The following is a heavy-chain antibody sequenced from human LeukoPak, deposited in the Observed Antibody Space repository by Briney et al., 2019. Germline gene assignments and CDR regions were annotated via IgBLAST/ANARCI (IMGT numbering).Heavy chain of an antibody. D-gene: IGHD3-3*01. CDR3: AKGITIFGVGPDY. V-gene: IGHV3-30*02. J-gene: IGHJ4*02. CDR2: IRYDGSNK. CDR1: GFTFSSYG. Sequence: PGGSLRLSCAASGFTFSSYGMHWVRQAPGKGLEWVAFIRYDGSNKYYADSVKGRFTISRDNSKNTLYLQMNSLRAEDTAVYYCAKGITIFGVGPDYWGQGTLVTVSS.